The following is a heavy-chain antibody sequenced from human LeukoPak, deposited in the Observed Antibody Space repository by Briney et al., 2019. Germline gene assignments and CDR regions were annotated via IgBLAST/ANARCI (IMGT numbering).Heavy chain of an antibody. CDR2: IKQDGSEK. Sequence: TGGSLRLSCAASGFTFSNNWMNWVRQPPGKGLEWVANIKQDGSEKYYVDSVKGRFSISRDNAKNSLYLQMNSLRGDDTAVYYCATGLCTSSNCYGNWIDPWGRGTLVTVSS. J-gene: IGHJ5*02. V-gene: IGHV3-7*01. CDR3: ATGLCTSSNCYGNWIDP. D-gene: IGHD2-2*01. CDR1: GFTFSNNW.